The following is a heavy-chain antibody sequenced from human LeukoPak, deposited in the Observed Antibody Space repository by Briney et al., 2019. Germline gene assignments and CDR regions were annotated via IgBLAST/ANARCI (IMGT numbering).Heavy chain of an antibody. CDR1: GGSISSYY. D-gene: IGHD3-22*01. CDR2: IYYSGST. J-gene: IGHJ4*02. Sequence: SETLSLTCTVSGGSISSYYWSWIRQPPGKGLEWIGYIYYSGSTNYNPSLKSRVTISVDTSKNQFSLKLSSVTAADTAVYCCARGGADGQYYDSSGSHFDYWGQGTLVTVSS. V-gene: IGHV4-59*01. CDR3: ARGGADGQYYDSSGSHFDY.